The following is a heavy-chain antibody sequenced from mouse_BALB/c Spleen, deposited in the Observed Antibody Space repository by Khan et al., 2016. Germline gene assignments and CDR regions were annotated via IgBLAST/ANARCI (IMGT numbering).Heavy chain of an antibody. Sequence: QVRLQPTGAELARPGASAMQSCYASGYIFTDYYKNWVKQRTGQGPEWSGDINPGSGNTYYNEKFKGKATLAAGKSSSMAFMQLISLTPEDTAVYFGAAFHYYGFGFADWGQGTLVTVSA. V-gene: IGHV1-77*01. CDR2: INPGSGNT. D-gene: IGHD1-2*01. CDR3: AAFHYYGFGFAD. CDR1: GYIFTDYY. J-gene: IGHJ3*01.